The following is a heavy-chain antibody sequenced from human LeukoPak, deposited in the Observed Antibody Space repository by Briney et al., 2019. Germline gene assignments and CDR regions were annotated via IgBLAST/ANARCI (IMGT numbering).Heavy chain of an antibody. CDR1: RFTFSNYW. V-gene: IGHV3-7*01. J-gene: IGHJ4*02. D-gene: IGHD2-21*02. Sequence: GGSLRLSCVASRFTFSNYWMSWVRQAPVKGLEWVANINQDGSKKRYADSMKGRFTTSRDNAKESLYLQLNSLRAEDTAVYYCAKWGPYCVGDYCPALDSWGQGTLVTVSS. CDR3: AKWGPYCVGDYCPALDS. CDR2: INQDGSKK.